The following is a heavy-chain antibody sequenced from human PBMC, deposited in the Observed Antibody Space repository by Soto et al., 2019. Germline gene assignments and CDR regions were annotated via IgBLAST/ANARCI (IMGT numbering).Heavy chain of an antibody. D-gene: IGHD6-25*01. CDR3: ARDSGPAGGGACDI. J-gene: IGHJ3*02. Sequence: EVQLLESGGGLVQPGGSLRLSCAASGFTFSTHAMIWVRQAPGKGLNWVSTVDVGGGSTYYTDSVKGRFTVSRDNSKNTDYLQLNPLRAEDTAIYFCARDSGPAGGGACDIWGQGTMVTVSS. CDR1: GFTFSTHA. CDR2: VDVGGGST. V-gene: IGHV3-23*01.